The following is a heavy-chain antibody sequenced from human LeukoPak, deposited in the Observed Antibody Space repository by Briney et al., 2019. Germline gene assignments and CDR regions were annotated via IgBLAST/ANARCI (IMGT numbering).Heavy chain of an antibody. J-gene: IGHJ4*02. CDR3: ARGTFSPQGSYFGH. D-gene: IGHD1-26*01. CDR2: INPNSGGT. Sequence: ASVKVSCKASGYTFTGYYVHWVRQAPGQGLEWMGWINPNSGGTNYAQKFQGWVTMTRDTSISTAYMELSRLRSDDTAVYYCARGTFSPQGSYFGHWGQGILVTVSS. V-gene: IGHV1-2*04. CDR1: GYTFTGYY.